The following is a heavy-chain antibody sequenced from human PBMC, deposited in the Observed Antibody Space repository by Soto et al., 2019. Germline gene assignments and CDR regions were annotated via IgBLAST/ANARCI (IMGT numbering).Heavy chain of an antibody. V-gene: IGHV4-39*07. D-gene: IGHD3-10*01. J-gene: IGHJ6*02. CDR3: ARGYYYGSGSYYLDYYYYGMDV. CDR2: VYKSGST. Sequence: SETLSLTCSVSGDSITNTTYYCDWIRQPPGKGLEWLGSVYKSGSTYYNPSLKSRVTMSVDTSKNQFSLKLSSVTAADTAVYYCARGYYYGSGSYYLDYYYYGMDVWGQGTTVTVSS. CDR1: GDSITNTTYY.